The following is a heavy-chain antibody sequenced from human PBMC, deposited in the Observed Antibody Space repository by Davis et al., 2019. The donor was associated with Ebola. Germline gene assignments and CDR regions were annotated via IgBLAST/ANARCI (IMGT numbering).Heavy chain of an antibody. J-gene: IGHJ4*02. CDR3: ARHVLLWFGELYLSAYFDY. CDR1: GGSISSGGYY. D-gene: IGHD3-10*01. CDR2: IYYSGST. V-gene: IGHV4-31*03. Sequence: MPSETLSLTCTVSGGSISSGGYYWSWIRQHPGKGLEWIGYIYYSGSTYYNPSLKSRVTISVDTSKNQFSLKLSSVTAADTAVYYCARHVLLWFGELYLSAYFDYWGQGTLVTVSS.